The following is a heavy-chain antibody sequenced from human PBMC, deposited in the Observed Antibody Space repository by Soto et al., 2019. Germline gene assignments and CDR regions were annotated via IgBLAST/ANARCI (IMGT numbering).Heavy chain of an antibody. CDR2: INPNSGGT. V-gene: IGHV1-2*04. CDR1: GYTFTGYY. J-gene: IGHJ6*02. CDR3: ARGGYYSSYYYYYGMDV. D-gene: IGHD1-26*01. Sequence: ASVKVSCKASGYTFTGYYMHWVRQAPGQGLEWMGWINPNSGGTNYAQKFQGWVTMTRDTSISTAYMELSRLRSDDTAVYYCARGGYYSSYYYYYGMDVWGQGTTVTVSS.